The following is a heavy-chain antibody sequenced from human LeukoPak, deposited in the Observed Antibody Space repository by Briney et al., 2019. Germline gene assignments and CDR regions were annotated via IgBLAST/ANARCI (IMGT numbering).Heavy chain of an antibody. J-gene: IGHJ5*02. CDR1: GYTFTSYA. D-gene: IGHD6-6*01. V-gene: IGHV7-4-1*02. Sequence: GASVKVSCKASGYTFTSYAMNWVRQAPGQGLEWMGWINTNTGNPTYAQGFTGRFVFSLDTSVSTAYLQISSLKAEDTAVYYCARGARGSSSSANWFDPWGQGTLVTVSS. CDR3: ARGARGSSSSANWFDP. CDR2: INTNTGNP.